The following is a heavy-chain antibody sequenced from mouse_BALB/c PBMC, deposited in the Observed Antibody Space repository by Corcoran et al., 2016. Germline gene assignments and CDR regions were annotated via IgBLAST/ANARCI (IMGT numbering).Heavy chain of an antibody. J-gene: IGHJ1*01. Sequence: EVQLQQSGAELVKPGASDKLSCTASGLNIKDTYMHWVKQRPEQGLEWIGRIDPANGNTKYDPKFQGKATITADTSSNTAYLQLSSLTSEDTAVYYCANWDWYFDVWGAGTTVTVSS. V-gene: IGHV14-3*02. CDR1: GLNIKDTY. D-gene: IGHD4-1*01. CDR2: IDPANGNT. CDR3: ANWDWYFDV.